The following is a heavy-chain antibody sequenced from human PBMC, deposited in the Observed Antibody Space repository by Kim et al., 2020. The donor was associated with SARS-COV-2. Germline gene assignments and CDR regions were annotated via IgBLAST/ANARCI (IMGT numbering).Heavy chain of an antibody. CDR1: GFTFNDYY. D-gene: IGHD3-16*01. CDR2: IRNKANNYYS. CDR3: TRVLWPRLIGY. V-gene: IGHV3-72*01. J-gene: IGHJ4*02. Sequence: GGSLRLSCAASGFTFNDYYMAWVRQAPGKGLEWVGLIRNKANNYYSEYDASVIGRFTVSRDDSSNSLYLQMNSLTTEDTAVYYCTRVLWPRLIGYWGQGTLVTVSS.